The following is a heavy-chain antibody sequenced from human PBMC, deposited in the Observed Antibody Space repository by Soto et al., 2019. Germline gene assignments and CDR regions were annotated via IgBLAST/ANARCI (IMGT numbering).Heavy chain of an antibody. CDR1: GFTFDDYA. D-gene: IGHD2-15*01. J-gene: IGHJ4*02. V-gene: IGHV3-9*01. CDR3: AKPYCSGGSCENFDY. Sequence: GGSLRLSCAASGFTFDDYAMHWVRQAPGKGLEWVSGISWNSGSIGYADSVKGRFTISRDNAKNSLYLQMNSLRAEDTALYYCAKPYCSGGSCENFDYWGQGTLVTVSS. CDR2: ISWNSGSI.